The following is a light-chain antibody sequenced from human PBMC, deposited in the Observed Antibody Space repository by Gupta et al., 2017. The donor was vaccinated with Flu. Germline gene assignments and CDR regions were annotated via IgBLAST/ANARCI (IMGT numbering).Light chain of an antibody. J-gene: IGKJ1*01. Sequence: DVQMTQSPSTLYAFVGDRVNITCRASQNIIIWLDWYQQKRGKAPKLLIYNASTLQSGVSSRFSGSGSGTDFTLTISSLQPDDFASYYCQQYNDFPRTFGHGTKV. CDR2: NAS. CDR3: QQYNDFPRT. V-gene: IGKV1-5*03. CDR1: QNIIIW.